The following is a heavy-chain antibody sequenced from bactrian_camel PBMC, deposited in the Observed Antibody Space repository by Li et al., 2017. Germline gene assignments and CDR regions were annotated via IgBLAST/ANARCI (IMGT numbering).Heavy chain of an antibody. D-gene: IGHD3*01. CDR1: GESLSKLC. J-gene: IGHJ4*01. V-gene: IGHV3S57*01. Sequence: HVQLVESGGGSVQAGGALNLSCTASGESLSKLCVAWFRQAPGKECELVSSIESDGTTVYSDSAKGRFAISRDSNKKTVFLQMNSLKPEDTAVYYCTKDRSYGTRNWAQSTRGQGTQVT. CDR3: TKDRSYGTRNWAQST. CDR2: IESDGTT.